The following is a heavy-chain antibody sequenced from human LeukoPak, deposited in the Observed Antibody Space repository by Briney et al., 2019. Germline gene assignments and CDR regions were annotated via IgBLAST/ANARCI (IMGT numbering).Heavy chain of an antibody. Sequence: GGSLRLSCEASGFTFSSYWMHWVRQAPGKGLVWVSRINSDGRTTSYADSVKGRFTISRDNSKNTLYLQMNSLRAEDTAVYYCANSLGGMDVWGQGTTVTVSS. CDR2: INSDGRTT. CDR1: GFTFSSYW. J-gene: IGHJ6*02. D-gene: IGHD1-26*01. CDR3: ANSLGGMDV. V-gene: IGHV3-74*01.